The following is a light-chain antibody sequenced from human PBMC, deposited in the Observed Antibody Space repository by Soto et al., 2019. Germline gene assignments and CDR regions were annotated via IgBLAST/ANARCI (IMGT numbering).Light chain of an antibody. CDR3: SSYAGTHVV. CDR1: SSDVGGYNY. V-gene: IGLV2-8*01. J-gene: IGLJ1*01. Sequence: QSALTQPPSASGSPGQSVTVSCTGTSSDVGGYNYVSWYQQHPDKAPKLMIYDVNQRPSGVPDRFSGSKSGNTASLTVSGLQAEDEADYYCSSYAGTHVVFGTGTEVTVL. CDR2: DVN.